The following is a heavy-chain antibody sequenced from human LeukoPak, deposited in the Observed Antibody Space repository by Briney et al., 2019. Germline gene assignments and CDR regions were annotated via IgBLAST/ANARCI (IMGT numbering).Heavy chain of an antibody. D-gene: IGHD6-19*01. V-gene: IGHV3-66*01. CDR3: ARVGIAVYYGMDV. CDR1: GFTFSSYA. CDR2: IYSGGST. J-gene: IGHJ6*02. Sequence: GGSLRLSCAASGFTFSSYAMSWVRQAPGKGLEWVSVIYSGGSTYYADSVKGRFTISRDNSKNTLYLQMNSLRAEDTAVYYCARVGIAVYYGMDVWGQGTTVTVSS.